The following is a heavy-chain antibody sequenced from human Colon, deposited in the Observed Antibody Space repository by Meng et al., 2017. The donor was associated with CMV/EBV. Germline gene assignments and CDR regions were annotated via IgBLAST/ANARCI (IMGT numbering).Heavy chain of an antibody. CDR1: GFTFASYS. J-gene: IGHJ4*02. CDR2: INSNSDYI. D-gene: IGHD2-21*01. CDR3: ARDGAQGEGH. V-gene: IGHV3-21*01. Sequence: GESLKISCAASGFTFASYSMNWVRQAPEKGLEWVSSINSNSDYINYADSVKGRFTVSRDNAKNSLYLQMNSLRPDDTGVYYCARDGAQGEGHWGQGTRVTVSS.